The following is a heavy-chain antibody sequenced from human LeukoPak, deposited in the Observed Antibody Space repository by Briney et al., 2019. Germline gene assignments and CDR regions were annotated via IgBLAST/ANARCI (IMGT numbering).Heavy chain of an antibody. J-gene: IGHJ3*02. V-gene: IGHV3-48*03. CDR3: ARGGGLAYLFNAFVI. D-gene: IGHD2/OR15-2a*01. CDR2: ISSSGSTI. Sequence: PGGSLRLSCAASGFTFSTYEMNWVRQAPGKGLEWVSYISSSGSTIDYADSVKGRFTISRDNAKNSLYLQMNSLRAEDTAVYYCARGGGLAYLFNAFVIWGQGTMVTVSS. CDR1: GFTFSTYE.